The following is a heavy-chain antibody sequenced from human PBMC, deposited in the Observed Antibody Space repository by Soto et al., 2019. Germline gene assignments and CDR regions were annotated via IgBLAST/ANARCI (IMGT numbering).Heavy chain of an antibody. CDR2: IRGSGDVT. Sequence: EVQLLESGGGLVQPGGSLRLFCAASGFTFSNYAMTWVRQAPGKGLEWVSVIRGSGDVTYYSDSVQGRFAISRDNSKNTLYLQMNSLRDEDTAIYYCAKHGGPSYSYYMDVWGKGTTVTVSS. V-gene: IGHV3-23*01. CDR1: GFTFSNYA. D-gene: IGHD3-3*01. J-gene: IGHJ6*03. CDR3: AKHGGPSYSYYMDV.